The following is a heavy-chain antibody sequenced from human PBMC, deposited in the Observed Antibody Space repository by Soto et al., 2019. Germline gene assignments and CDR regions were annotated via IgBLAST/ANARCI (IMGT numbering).Heavy chain of an antibody. D-gene: IGHD2-21*01. CDR1: GFRISNYW. J-gene: IGHJ5*02. V-gene: IGHV3-7*05. Sequence: GGSLRLSCAATGFRISNYWMSWVRQGPGKGPEWVANIKQDASEKYYVDSVKGRFTISRDNAENSLYLQMTSLRAEDTAVYHCARSLSAIPGESWGQGTLVTVSS. CDR2: IKQDASEK. CDR3: ARSLSAIPGES.